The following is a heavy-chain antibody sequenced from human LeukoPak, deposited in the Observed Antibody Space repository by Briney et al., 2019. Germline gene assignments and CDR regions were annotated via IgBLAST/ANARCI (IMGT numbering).Heavy chain of an antibody. V-gene: IGHV3-66*01. CDR1: GFTVSSNY. Sequence: GGSLRLSCAASGFTVSSNYMSWVRQAPGKGLEWVSVIYSGGSTYYADSVKGRFTISRDNSKITLYLQMNSLRAEDTAVYCCATKGPYYFGSGLNFQHWGQGTLVTVSS. CDR2: IYSGGST. D-gene: IGHD3-10*01. CDR3: ATKGPYYFGSGLNFQH. J-gene: IGHJ1*01.